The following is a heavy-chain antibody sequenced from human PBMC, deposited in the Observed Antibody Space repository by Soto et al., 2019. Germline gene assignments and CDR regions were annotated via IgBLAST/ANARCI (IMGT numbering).Heavy chain of an antibody. V-gene: IGHV3-23*01. Sequence: GGSLRLSCAASGFTFSSYAMSWVRQAPGKGLEWVSGIRGSGDSTYYADSVKGRFTISRDNSKNTLYLQMNSLRAEDTAVYYCAKDLRDIVVVSPTAIFYWGQGT. J-gene: IGHJ4*02. CDR2: IRGSGDST. CDR3: AKDLRDIVVVSPTAIFY. CDR1: GFTFSSYA. D-gene: IGHD5-12*01.